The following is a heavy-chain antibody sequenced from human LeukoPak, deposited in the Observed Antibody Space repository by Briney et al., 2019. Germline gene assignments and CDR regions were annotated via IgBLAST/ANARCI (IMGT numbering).Heavy chain of an antibody. CDR1: GYSLSYLS. CDR2: FDSENNKM. CDR3: ATDRVYRSSGRSWGFFDY. Sequence: ASVKVSFKLSGYSLSYLSIHWVREAPGEGLEWMGGFDSENNKMVYSQKFQGRVTMTEDTSADTAYMELTSLRSEDTAVYFCATDRVYRSSGRSWGFFDYWGQGTLVIVSS. V-gene: IGHV1-24*01. J-gene: IGHJ4*02. D-gene: IGHD6-19*01.